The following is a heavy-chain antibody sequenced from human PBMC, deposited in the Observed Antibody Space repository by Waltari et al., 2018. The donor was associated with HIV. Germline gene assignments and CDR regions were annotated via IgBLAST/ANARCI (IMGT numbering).Heavy chain of an antibody. CDR3: AREGFGFDY. Sequence: VQLVQSGAEVNKPGASVKVSCKASGYPFSDYYTHWVRQAPGQGLEWMGWIDPNSGGTNYAQKFQGRVTMTRDTSTSTAYMELSRLRSDDTAVYYCAREGFGFDYWGQGTLVTVSS. CDR2: IDPNSGGT. CDR1: GYPFSDYY. V-gene: IGHV1-2*02. J-gene: IGHJ4*02. D-gene: IGHD3-16*01.